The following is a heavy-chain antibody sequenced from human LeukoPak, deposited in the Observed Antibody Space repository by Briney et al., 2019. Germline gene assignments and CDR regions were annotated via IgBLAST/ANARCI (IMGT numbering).Heavy chain of an antibody. CDR1: GFTFSSYG. D-gene: IGHD6-19*01. V-gene: IGHV3-30*18. Sequence: GRSLRLSCAASGFTFSSYGMHWVRQAPGKGLEWVAVISYDGSNKYYADSVKGRFTISRDNSKNTLYLQMNSLRAEDTAVYYCAKDVVPERIAVTGIGGYWGQGTLVTVSS. CDR2: ISYDGSNK. J-gene: IGHJ4*02. CDR3: AKDVVPERIAVTGIGGY.